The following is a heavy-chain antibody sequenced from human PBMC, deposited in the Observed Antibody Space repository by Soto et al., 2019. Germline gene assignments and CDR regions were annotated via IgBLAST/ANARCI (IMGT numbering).Heavy chain of an antibody. CDR3: ARRDSSSWKNWFDP. D-gene: IGHD6-13*01. V-gene: IGHV4-34*01. Sequence: PSETLSLTCAVYGGSFSGYYWSWIRQPPGKGLEWIGEINHSGSTNYNPSLKSRVTISVDTSKNQFSLELSSVTAADTAVYYCARRDSSSWKNWFDPWGQGTLVTVSS. CDR1: GGSFSGYY. J-gene: IGHJ5*02. CDR2: INHSGST.